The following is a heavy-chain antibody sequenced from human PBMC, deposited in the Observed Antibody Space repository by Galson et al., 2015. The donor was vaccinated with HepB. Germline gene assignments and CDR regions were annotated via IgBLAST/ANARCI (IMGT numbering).Heavy chain of an antibody. CDR1: GYTFTSYG. V-gene: IGHV1-18*01. Sequence: SVKVSCKASGYTFTSYGISWVRQAPGQGLEWMGWISAYNGNTNYAQKLQGRVTMTTGTSTSTAYMELRSLRSDDTAVYYCARDRRRGIAAAGPDYWGQGTLVTVSS. J-gene: IGHJ4*02. D-gene: IGHD6-13*01. CDR3: ARDRRRGIAAAGPDY. CDR2: ISAYNGNT.